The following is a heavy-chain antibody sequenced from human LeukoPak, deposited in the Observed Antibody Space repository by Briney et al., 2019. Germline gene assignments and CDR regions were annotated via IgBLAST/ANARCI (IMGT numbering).Heavy chain of an antibody. CDR1: GGTFSSYA. CDR3: AREVSSKEIGVVIFLRPNWFDP. Sequence: SVKVSCKASGGTFSSYAISWVRQAPGQGLEWMGGIIPIFGTANYAQKFQGRVTITADESTSTAYMELSSLRSEVTAVYYCAREVSSKEIGVVIFLRPNWFDPWGQGTLVTVSS. J-gene: IGHJ5*02. CDR2: IIPIFGTA. V-gene: IGHV1-69*13. D-gene: IGHD3-3*01.